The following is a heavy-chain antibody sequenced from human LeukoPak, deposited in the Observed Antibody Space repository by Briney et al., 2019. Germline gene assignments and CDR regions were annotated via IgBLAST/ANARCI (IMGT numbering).Heavy chain of an antibody. V-gene: IGHV4-38-2*02. Sequence: PSETLSLTCSVSGYSISSGNYWGWIRLPPGKGLQWIGSIYHSGSTYYNPSLKSRVTISVDTSKNQFSLKLSSVTAADTAVYYCARGGIWFGELHPNWFDPWGQGTLVTVSS. CDR1: GYSISSGNY. CDR2: IYHSGST. CDR3: ARGGIWFGELHPNWFDP. D-gene: IGHD3-10*01. J-gene: IGHJ5*02.